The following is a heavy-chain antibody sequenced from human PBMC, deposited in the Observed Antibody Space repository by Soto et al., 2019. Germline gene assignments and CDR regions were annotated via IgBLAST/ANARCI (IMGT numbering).Heavy chain of an antibody. CDR3: GRIPWPGHWTNGLCYLPEY. CDR1: GFTFSTYV. J-gene: IGHJ4*02. D-gene: IGHD2-8*01. Sequence: QVQLVESGGGVVQPGRSLRLSCAASGFTFSTYVMHWVRHAPGKGLEWVALIWYDGSDKYYADSVKGRFTISRDNSNNTLYLHMNSLRAEDTAVYYCGRIPWPGHWTNGLCYLPEYWGQGTLVTVSS. CDR2: IWYDGSDK. V-gene: IGHV3-33*01.